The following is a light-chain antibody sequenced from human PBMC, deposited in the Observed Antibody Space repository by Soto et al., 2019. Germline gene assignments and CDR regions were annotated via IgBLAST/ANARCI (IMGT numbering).Light chain of an antibody. CDR1: QSISSW. CDR3: QQYDSLRT. J-gene: IGKJ1*01. CDR2: KAS. Sequence: DIQMTQSPSTLSASVGDRVTITCRASQSISSWLAWYQQKPGKAPKLLIYKASSLESGVPSRFSGSGSGTEFTLTISSLQPDDFATYYGQQYDSLRTFGQGTKVEIK. V-gene: IGKV1-5*03.